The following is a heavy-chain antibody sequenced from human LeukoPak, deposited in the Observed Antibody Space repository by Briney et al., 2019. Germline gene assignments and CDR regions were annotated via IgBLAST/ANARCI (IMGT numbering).Heavy chain of an antibody. Sequence: PGGSLRLSCAASGFTFSNYNMNWVRQAPGKGLEWVSSISSTSSYIYYADSVKGRFTISRDNSKNTLYLQMNSLRAEDTAVYYCARGARKGDDYGGFFDYWGQGTLVTVSS. CDR1: GFTFSNYN. J-gene: IGHJ4*02. CDR2: ISSTSSYI. V-gene: IGHV3-21*01. CDR3: ARGARKGDDYGGFFDY. D-gene: IGHD4-23*01.